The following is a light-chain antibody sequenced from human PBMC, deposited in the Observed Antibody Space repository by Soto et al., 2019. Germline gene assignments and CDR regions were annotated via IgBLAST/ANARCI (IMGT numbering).Light chain of an antibody. Sequence: DIQMTQPPSSLSASVGDRVTITCXASQRIRNDLGWYQQKPGKAPKLLLYAASTLQSGVPSTFSGSGSGTNFTLTISSLQPEDFATYYYQQRYSTPPITFGQGTRLEIK. CDR1: QRIRND. J-gene: IGKJ5*01. V-gene: IGKV1-39*01. CDR3: QQRYSTPPIT. CDR2: AAS.